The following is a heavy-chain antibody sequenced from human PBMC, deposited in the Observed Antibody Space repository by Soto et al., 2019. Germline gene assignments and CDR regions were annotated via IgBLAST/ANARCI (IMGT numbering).Heavy chain of an antibody. V-gene: IGHV3-21*01. J-gene: IGHJ5*02. CDR3: ARGSSGWLPNWFDP. D-gene: IGHD6-19*01. Sequence: GGSLRLSCAASGFTFSSYSMNWVRQAPGKGLEWVSSISSSSSYIYYADSVKGRSTISRDNAKNSLYLQMNSLRAEDTAVYYCARGSSGWLPNWFDPWGQGTLVTVSS. CDR1: GFTFSSYS. CDR2: ISSSSSYI.